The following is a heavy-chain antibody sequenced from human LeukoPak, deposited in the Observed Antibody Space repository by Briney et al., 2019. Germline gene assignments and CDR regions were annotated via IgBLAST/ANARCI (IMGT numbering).Heavy chain of an antibody. Sequence: ASVTVSCKASGYTFTGYYMHWVRQAPGQGLEWMGWINPNSGGTNYAQKFQGRVTMTRDRSISTAYMELSRLRSDYTAVYYCALQSGGQLLPNNWFDPWGQGTLVTVSS. CDR3: ALQSGGQLLPNNWFDP. J-gene: IGHJ5*02. CDR1: GYTFTGYY. CDR2: INPNSGGT. V-gene: IGHV1-2*02. D-gene: IGHD2-15*01.